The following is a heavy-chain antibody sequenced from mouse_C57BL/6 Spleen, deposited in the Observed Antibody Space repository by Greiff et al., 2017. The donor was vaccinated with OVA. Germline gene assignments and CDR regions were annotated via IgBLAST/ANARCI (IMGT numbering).Heavy chain of an antibody. CDR3: ARGYYVKYYAMDY. CDR1: GYTFTSYW. J-gene: IGHJ4*01. D-gene: IGHD2-3*01. Sequence: VQLQQPGAELVRPGTSVKLSCKASGYTFTSYWMHWVKQRPGQGLEWIGVIDPSDSYTNYNQKFKGKATLTVDTSSSTAYMQLSSLTSEDSAVYYCARGYYVKYYAMDYWGQGTSVTVSS. CDR2: IDPSDSYT. V-gene: IGHV1-59*01.